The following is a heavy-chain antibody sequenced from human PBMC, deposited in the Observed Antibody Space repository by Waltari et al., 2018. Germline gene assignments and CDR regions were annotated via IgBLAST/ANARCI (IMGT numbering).Heavy chain of an antibody. Sequence: VHLVQYGHEVRKPGSSVKVPCEAPVGTFGTYAISWVRQAPGQGLEWMGGIIPIYGTPNYAQKFQGRVNVAADELTTTAYMELSSLRSDDTAVYYCAKRIVGGPFDVWGQGTMVTVSS. V-gene: IGHV1-69*12. CDR3: AKRIVGGPFDV. CDR2: IIPIYGTP. D-gene: IGHD1-26*01. CDR1: VGTFGTYA. J-gene: IGHJ3*01.